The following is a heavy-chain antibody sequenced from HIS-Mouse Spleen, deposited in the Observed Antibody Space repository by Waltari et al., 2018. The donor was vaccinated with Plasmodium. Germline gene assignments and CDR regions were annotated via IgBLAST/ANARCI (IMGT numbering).Heavy chain of an antibody. J-gene: IGHJ4*02. Sequence: QVQLQQWGAGLLKPSETLSLTCAVYGGSFSGYYWSWIRQPPGKGLEWIGEITHSGSTNYNPSLKSRVTISVDTSKNQFSLKLSSVTAADTAVYYCASSGSGSYYYWGQGTLVTVSS. CDR3: ASSGSGSYYY. CDR1: GGSFSGYY. V-gene: IGHV4-34*01. CDR2: ITHSGST. D-gene: IGHD3-10*01.